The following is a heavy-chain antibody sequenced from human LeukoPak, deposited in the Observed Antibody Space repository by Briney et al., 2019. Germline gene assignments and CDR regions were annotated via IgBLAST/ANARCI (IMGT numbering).Heavy chain of an antibody. V-gene: IGHV3-53*01. CDR1: GFTVSNNY. J-gene: IGHJ4*02. D-gene: IGHD3-16*01. CDR3: ARASYTTTWHHLGY. CDR2: LYSGGGT. Sequence: HPGGSLRLSCAASGFTVSNNYMSWVRPAPGKGLEWVSVLYSGGGTYYADSVKGRFAISRDYSRNTLYLQMNSLRAEDTAVYYCARASYTTTWHHLGYWGQGTLVTVSS.